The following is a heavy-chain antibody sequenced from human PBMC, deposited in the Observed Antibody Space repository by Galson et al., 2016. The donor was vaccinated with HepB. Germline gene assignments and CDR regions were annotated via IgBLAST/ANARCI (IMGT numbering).Heavy chain of an antibody. CDR3: ARGSSAVDATEVGLDY. Sequence: SLRLSCAGSGFTFSSYAVHWVRQPPGKGLEWVAAISYDGDNEYYADSLKGRYTISRDNSRNTVYLHMSSLRRDDTAVNYCARGSSAVDATEVGLDYWGQGTLVIVSS. CDR2: ISYDGDNE. CDR1: GFTFSSYA. V-gene: IGHV3-30-3*01. J-gene: IGHJ4*02. D-gene: IGHD6-19*01.